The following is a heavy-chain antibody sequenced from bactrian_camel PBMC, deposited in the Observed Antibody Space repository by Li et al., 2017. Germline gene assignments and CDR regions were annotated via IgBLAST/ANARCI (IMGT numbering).Heavy chain of an antibody. V-gene: IGHV3S53*01. CDR2: IDNDGST. CDR1: GYTADINC. D-gene: IGHD4*01. J-gene: IGHJ4*01. Sequence: HVQLVESGGGPVQAGGSLRLSCAASGYTADINCMGWFRQAPGKEREGVAAIDNDGSTRYADSVKGRFTVSKDNAKNTMYLQMDNLKPVDTAMYYCAADETYSDCPTRFVPEYSISGQGTQVTVS.